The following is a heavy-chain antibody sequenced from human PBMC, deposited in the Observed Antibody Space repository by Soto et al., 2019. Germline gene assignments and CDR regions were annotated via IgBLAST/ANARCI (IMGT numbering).Heavy chain of an antibody. CDR2: ISSSSSTI. V-gene: IGHV3-48*01. D-gene: IGHD3-22*01. Sequence: GGSLRLSCAASGFTFSIYSMNWFRQAPGKGLEWVSYISSSSSTIYYADSVKGRFTISRDNAKNSLYLQMNSLRAEDTAVYYCARDDYPYYDDSSGYHFDYWGQGALVTVSS. CDR1: GFTFSIYS. J-gene: IGHJ4*02. CDR3: ARDDYPYYDDSSGYHFDY.